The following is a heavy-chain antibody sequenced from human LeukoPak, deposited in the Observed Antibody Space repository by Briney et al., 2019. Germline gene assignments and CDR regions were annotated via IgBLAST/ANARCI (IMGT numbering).Heavy chain of an antibody. CDR1: GYTFTSYY. D-gene: IGHD3-10*01. CDR3: ARSITMVRGVIIKPTEVGY. CDR2: INPSGGST. Sequence: ASVKVSCKASGYTFTSYYMHWVRQAPGQGLEWVGIINPSGGSTSYAQKFQGRVTMTRDTSTSTVYMELSSLRSEDTAVYYCARSITMVRGVIIKPTEVGYWGQGTLVTVSS. J-gene: IGHJ4*02. V-gene: IGHV1-46*01.